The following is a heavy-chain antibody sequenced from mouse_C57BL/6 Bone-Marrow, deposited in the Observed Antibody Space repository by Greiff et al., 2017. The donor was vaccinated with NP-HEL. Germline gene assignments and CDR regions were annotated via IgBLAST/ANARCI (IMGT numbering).Heavy chain of an antibody. CDR1: GFSFNTYA. Sequence: EVQLQESGGGLVQPKGSLKLSCAASGFSFNTYAMNWVRQAPGKGLEWVARIRSKSNNYATYYADSLKDRFIISRDDSESMLYLQMNNLKTEDTAMYYCVRQGYDGYYLDYWGQGTTLTVSS. CDR3: VRQGYDGYYLDY. J-gene: IGHJ2*01. CDR2: IRSKSNNYAT. V-gene: IGHV10-1*01. D-gene: IGHD2-3*01.